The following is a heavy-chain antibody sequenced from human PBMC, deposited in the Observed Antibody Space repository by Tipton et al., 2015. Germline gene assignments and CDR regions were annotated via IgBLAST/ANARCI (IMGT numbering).Heavy chain of an antibody. CDR2: IYPGDSHT. V-gene: IGHV5-51*01. CDR1: GYTFTNYW. J-gene: IGHJ3*02. CDR3: ARHVSFYYDTHGSDALDI. Sequence: QLVQSGAEVKKPGESLRISCKASGYTFTNYWIGWVRQMPGKGLEWMGIIYPGDSHTRYNPSFQGQVTISADKSISTAYLHWSSLKASDTAMYYCARHVSFYYDTHGSDALDIWAQGTMATVSS. D-gene: IGHD3-22*01.